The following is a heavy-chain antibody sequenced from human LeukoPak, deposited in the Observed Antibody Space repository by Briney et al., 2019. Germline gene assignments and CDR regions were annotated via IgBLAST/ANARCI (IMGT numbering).Heavy chain of an antibody. CDR3: ASEMTTHYYFDY. V-gene: IGHV3-30*04. CDR1: GFTFSDRP. Sequence: PGGSLRLTCAASGFTFSDRPMHWVRQAPGKGLEWVAFMSLGGYNKHYADSVKGRFTISRDNFEKILYLEMNSLGADDTALYYCASEMTTHYYFDYWGQGTLVTVSS. CDR2: MSLGGYNK. D-gene: IGHD4-11*01. J-gene: IGHJ4*02.